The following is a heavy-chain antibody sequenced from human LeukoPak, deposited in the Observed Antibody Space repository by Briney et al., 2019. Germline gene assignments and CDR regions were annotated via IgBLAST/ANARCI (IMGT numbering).Heavy chain of an antibody. CDR1: GGSISSSSYY. J-gene: IGHJ5*02. CDR3: ARGADCSSTSCYGGDWFDP. V-gene: IGHV4-39*07. Sequence: PSETLSLTCTVSGGSISSSSYYWGWIRQPPGKGLEWIGSIYYSGSTYYNTSLKSRVTISVDTSKNQFSLKLSSVTAADTAVYYCARGADCSSTSCYGGDWFDPWGQGTLVTVSS. CDR2: IYYSGST. D-gene: IGHD2-2*01.